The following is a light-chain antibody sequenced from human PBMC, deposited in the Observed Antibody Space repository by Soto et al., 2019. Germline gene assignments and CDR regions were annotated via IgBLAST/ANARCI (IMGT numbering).Light chain of an antibody. CDR3: TSYTTSSTYV. CDR1: SSEVGGYNY. V-gene: IGLV2-14*01. Sequence: QSVLTQPASVSGSPGQSIAISCTGTSSEVGGYNYVSWYQQHPGKAPKLMLYDVAIRPSGVSDRFSGSKSGNTASLTISGLQAEDEADYYCTSYTTSSTYVFGTGTKVTVL. CDR2: DVA. J-gene: IGLJ1*01.